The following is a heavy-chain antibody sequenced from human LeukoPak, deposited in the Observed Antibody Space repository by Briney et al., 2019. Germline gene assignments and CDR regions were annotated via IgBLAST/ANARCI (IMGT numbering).Heavy chain of an antibody. D-gene: IGHD3-22*01. CDR3: ARVRPGSSGSYYRTS. CDR2: ITSGGGFK. CDR1: GFPFSDFH. J-gene: IGHJ4*02. Sequence: GGSLRLSCVGAGFPFSDFHMSWIRQAPGKGLEWVSYITSGGGFKYYADSVKGRFSISRDDSKNSVFLRMNSLRVEDTAVYYCARVRPGSSGSYYRTSWGQGTLVTVSS. V-gene: IGHV3-11*04.